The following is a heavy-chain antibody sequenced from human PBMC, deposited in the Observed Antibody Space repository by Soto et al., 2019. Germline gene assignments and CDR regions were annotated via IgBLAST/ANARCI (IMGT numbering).Heavy chain of an antibody. J-gene: IGHJ5*02. Sequence: SETLSLTCAVSGGSISSSNWWSWVRQPPGKGLEWIGEIYHSGSTNYNPSLKSRVTISVDKSKNQFSLKLSSVTAADTAVYYCARVWTTVTNWFDPWGQGTLVTSPQ. V-gene: IGHV4-4*02. CDR1: GGSISSSNW. CDR3: ARVWTTVTNWFDP. CDR2: IYHSGST. D-gene: IGHD4-17*01.